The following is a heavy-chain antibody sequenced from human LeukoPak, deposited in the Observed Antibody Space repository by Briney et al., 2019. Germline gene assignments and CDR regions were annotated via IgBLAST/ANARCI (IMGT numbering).Heavy chain of an antibody. D-gene: IGHD3-9*01. CDR2: ISAGGGST. CDR1: GFTFSSYA. J-gene: IGHJ4*02. Sequence: GGSLRLSCAASGFTFSSYAMSWVRQAPGKGLEWVAGISAGGGSTYYADSAKGRFTISRDNSKNMLYLQLNSLRAEDTAVYYCAKGDPPTYYDILTGQDYWGQGTLVTVSS. CDR3: AKGDPPTYYDILTGQDY. V-gene: IGHV3-23*01.